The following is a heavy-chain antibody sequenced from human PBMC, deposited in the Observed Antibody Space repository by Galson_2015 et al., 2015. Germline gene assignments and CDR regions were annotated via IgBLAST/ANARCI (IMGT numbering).Heavy chain of an antibody. D-gene: IGHD3-10*01. Sequence: SLRLSCAASGFTASSNYMAWFRQAPGKGLEWVSVLSKTDTAYYVDSVRGRFTISRDNSKNTLYLQMDYLAVDDTAVYYCARGRGFILDFWGQGTLVTVSS. V-gene: IGHV3-53*01. CDR2: LSKTDTA. CDR3: ARGRGFILDF. J-gene: IGHJ4*02. CDR1: GFTASSNY.